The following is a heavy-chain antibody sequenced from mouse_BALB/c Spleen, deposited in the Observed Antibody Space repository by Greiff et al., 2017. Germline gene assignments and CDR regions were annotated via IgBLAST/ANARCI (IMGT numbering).Heavy chain of an antibody. V-gene: IGHV1S137*01. Sequence: QVQLKESGAELVRPGVSVKISCKGSGYTFTDYAMHWVKQSHAKSLEWIGVISTYYGDASYNQKFKGKATMTVDKSSSTAYMELARLTSEDSAIYYCARFGYDEGAAMDYWGQGTSVTVSS. CDR2: ISTYYGDA. D-gene: IGHD2-2*01. CDR1: GYTFTDYA. J-gene: IGHJ4*01. CDR3: ARFGYDEGAAMDY.